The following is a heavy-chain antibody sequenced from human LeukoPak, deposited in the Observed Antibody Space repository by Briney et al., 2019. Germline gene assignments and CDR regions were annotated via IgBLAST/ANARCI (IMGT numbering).Heavy chain of an antibody. J-gene: IGHJ4*02. V-gene: IGHV4-39*01. CDR2: IYYSGST. CDR3: ASYPPMTTVTILDY. CDR1: GGSISSRSYY. D-gene: IGHD4-17*01. Sequence: SETLSLTCTVSGGSISSRSYYWGWIRQPPGKGLEWIGSIYYSGSTYYNPSLKSRVTISVDTSKNQFSLKLSSVTAADMAVYYCASYPPMTTVTILDYWGQGTLVTVSS.